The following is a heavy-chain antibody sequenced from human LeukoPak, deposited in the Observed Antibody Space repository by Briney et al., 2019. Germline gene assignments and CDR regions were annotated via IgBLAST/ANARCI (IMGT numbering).Heavy chain of an antibody. Sequence: ASVKVSCKASGYTFTGYYMHWVRQAPGQGLEWMGWINPNSGGTNYAQKFQGWVTMTRDTSISTAYMELSRLRSDDTAVYYCARDLDGWYGSLAYYFDYWGQGTLVTVSS. CDR2: INPNSGGT. J-gene: IGHJ4*02. D-gene: IGHD6-19*01. CDR3: ARDLDGWYGSLAYYFDY. V-gene: IGHV1-2*04. CDR1: GYTFTGYY.